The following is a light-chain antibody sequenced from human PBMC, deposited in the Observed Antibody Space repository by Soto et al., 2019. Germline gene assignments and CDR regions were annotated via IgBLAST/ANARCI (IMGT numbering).Light chain of an antibody. CDR2: AAS. J-gene: IGKJ2*01. CDR1: QSISSSY. V-gene: IGKV3-20*01. Sequence: EIVLTQSTGTLSLSPGERATLSCRASQSISSSYLAWYQQKPGQAPRLLIYAASSRATGIPDRFSGSGSGTDYTLTISRLEPEDFAVYYCQHYGSSSYTCGQRTQLEIK. CDR3: QHYGSSSYT.